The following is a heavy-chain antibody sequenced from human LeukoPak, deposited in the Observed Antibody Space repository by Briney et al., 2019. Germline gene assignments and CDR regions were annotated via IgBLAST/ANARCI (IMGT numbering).Heavy chain of an antibody. V-gene: IGHV3-21*01. CDR2: ISFSGTYI. J-gene: IGHJ6*03. D-gene: IGHD1-26*01. CDR3: ARDGTQGSKFRYMDV. Sequence: GGSLRLSCAASGFSFSSYSMNWVRQAPGKGLEWVASISFSGTYIYYADSLKGRITISRDNARRSLFLQMNSLRAEDSAVYYCARDGTQGSKFRYMDVWGKGTTVTISS. CDR1: GFSFSSYS.